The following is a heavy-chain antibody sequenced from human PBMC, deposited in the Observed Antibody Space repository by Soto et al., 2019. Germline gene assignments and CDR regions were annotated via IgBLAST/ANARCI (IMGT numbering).Heavy chain of an antibody. J-gene: IGHJ6*02. CDR3: AREGTYYDILTGLDYSYYYGMAV. CDR1: GFTFSSYS. V-gene: IGHV3-21*01. Sequence: GGSLRLSCAASGFTFSSYSMDWVRQAPGKGLEWVSSISSSSSYIYYADSVKGRFTISRDNAKNSLYLQMNSLRAEDTAVYYCAREGTYYDILTGLDYSYYYGMAVWGQGTTVTVSS. CDR2: ISSSSSYI. D-gene: IGHD3-9*01.